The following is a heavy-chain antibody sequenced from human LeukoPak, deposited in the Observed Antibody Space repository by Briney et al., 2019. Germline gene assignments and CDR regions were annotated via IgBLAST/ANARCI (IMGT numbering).Heavy chain of an antibody. V-gene: IGHV4-30-2*01. D-gene: IGHD1-1*01. Sequence: PSQTLSLTCAVPGGSISSGGYSWSWIRQPPGKGLEWIGYIYHSGSTYYNPSLKSRVTISVDRSRNQFSLKLSSVTAADTAVYYCASLNWNDVQGWFDPWGQGTLVTVSS. CDR1: GGSISSGGYS. J-gene: IGHJ5*02. CDR2: IYHSGST. CDR3: ASLNWNDVQGWFDP.